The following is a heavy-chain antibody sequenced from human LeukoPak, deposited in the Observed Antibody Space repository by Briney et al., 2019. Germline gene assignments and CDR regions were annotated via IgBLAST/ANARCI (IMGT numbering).Heavy chain of an antibody. CDR2: IYYSGST. V-gene: IGHV4-59*08. CDR1: GGSISSYY. J-gene: IGHJ6*02. Sequence: PSETLSLTCTVSGGSISSYYWSWIRQPPGKGLEWIGYIYYSGSTNYNPSLKSRVTISVDTSKNQFSLKLSSVTAADTAVYYCARHCSSTSCYMPDYYGMDVWGQGTTVTVSS. D-gene: IGHD2-2*02. CDR3: ARHCSSTSCYMPDYYGMDV.